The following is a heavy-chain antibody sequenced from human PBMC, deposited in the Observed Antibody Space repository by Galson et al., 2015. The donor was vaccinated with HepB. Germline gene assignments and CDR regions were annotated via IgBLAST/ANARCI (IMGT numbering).Heavy chain of an antibody. D-gene: IGHD1-1*01. J-gene: IGHJ4*02. CDR3: AKGTTDIDY. CDR2: ISVSGHST. V-gene: IGHV3-23*01. Sequence: SLRLSCAASGFTFSSLGMTWVRQAPGKGLERVSAISVSGHSTDYADSVKGRFTISRDNSKNMLYLQMNNLRAEDTAVYYCAKGTTDIDYWGQGTQVTVSS. CDR1: GFTFSSLG.